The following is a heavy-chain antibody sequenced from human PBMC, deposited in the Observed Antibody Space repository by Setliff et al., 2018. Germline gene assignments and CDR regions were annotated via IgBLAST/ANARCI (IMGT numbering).Heavy chain of an antibody. J-gene: IGHJ3*02. CDR1: GFTVSSNY. CDR3: ARDDRGYCSSTSCYYAFDI. V-gene: IGHV3-66*02. Sequence: PGGSLRLSCAASGFTVSSNYMSWVRQAPGKGLEWVSVIYSGGSTYYADSVKGRFTISRDNSKNTLYLQMNSLRAEDTAVYYCARDDRGYCSSTSCYYAFDIWGQGTMVTVSS. D-gene: IGHD2-2*03. CDR2: IYSGGST.